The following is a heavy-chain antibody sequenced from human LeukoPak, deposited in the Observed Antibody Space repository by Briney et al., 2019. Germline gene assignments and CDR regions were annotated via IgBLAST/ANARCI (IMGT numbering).Heavy chain of an antibody. CDR3: ARGYGDYSYYYYGMDV. J-gene: IGHJ6*02. Sequence: ASVKVSCKASGYTFTSYDINWVRQATGQGLEWMGWMNPNSGNTGYAQKFQGRVTMTRNTSISTAYMELSSLRSEDTAVYYCARGYGDYSYYYYGMDVWGQGTTVTVSS. CDR1: GYTFTSYD. D-gene: IGHD4-17*01. V-gene: IGHV1-8*01. CDR2: MNPNSGNT.